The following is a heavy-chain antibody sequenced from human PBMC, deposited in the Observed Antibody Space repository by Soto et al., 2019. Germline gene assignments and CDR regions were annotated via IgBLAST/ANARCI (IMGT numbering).Heavy chain of an antibody. Sequence: PSETLSLTSTVSGTSISSGGSSWSWIRQPPGKGLEWIGDIYHSGSTYYNPSLKSRVTISVDRSKNQFSLKLSSVTAADTAVYYCARAGDSSGPVALGYWGQGTLVTVSS. J-gene: IGHJ4*02. CDR2: IYHSGST. CDR1: GTSISSGGSS. D-gene: IGHD3-22*01. CDR3: ARAGDSSGPVALGY. V-gene: IGHV4-30-2*01.